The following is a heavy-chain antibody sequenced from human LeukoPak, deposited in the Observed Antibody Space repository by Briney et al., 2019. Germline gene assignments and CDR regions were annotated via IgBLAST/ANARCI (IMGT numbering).Heavy chain of an antibody. CDR1: GVAISRGGYA. D-gene: IGHD5-18*01. CDR3: ARVGYSYGMSRFDP. J-gene: IGHJ5*02. Sequence: SETLSLTCAVSGVAISRGGYAWNWIRQPPGKGLEWIAYIYHSGTTYYNPSLKSRATISVDTSKNQFSLKLSSVTAADTAVYYCARVGYSYGMSRFDPWGQGTLVTVSS. CDR2: IYHSGTT. V-gene: IGHV4-30-4*07.